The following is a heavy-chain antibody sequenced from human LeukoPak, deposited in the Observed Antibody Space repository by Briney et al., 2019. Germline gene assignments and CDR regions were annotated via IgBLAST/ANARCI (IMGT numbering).Heavy chain of an antibody. Sequence: ASVEVSCKASGYTFTGYYMHWVGQAPGQGLEWMGRINPNRGGTNYAKKFQGRVTMTRDTSISTAYMELSRLRSDDTAVYYCARSGLFGEYYHDSSGDYSLDIWGQGTMVTVSS. J-gene: IGHJ3*02. D-gene: IGHD3-22*01. CDR3: ARSGLFGEYYHDSSGDYSLDI. CDR2: INPNRGGT. CDR1: GYTFTGYY. V-gene: IGHV1-2*06.